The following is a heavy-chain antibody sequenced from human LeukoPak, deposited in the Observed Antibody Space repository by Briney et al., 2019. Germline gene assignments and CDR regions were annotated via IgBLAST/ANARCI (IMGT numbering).Heavy chain of an antibody. CDR1: GFTFSRNA. D-gene: IGHD5-18*01. CDR2: IWYDGSNK. CDR3: VSRDGYSYGLDY. V-gene: IGHV3-33*01. J-gene: IGHJ4*02. Sequence: RGSLRLSCAASGFTFSRNAMHWVRQAPGKGLEWVTVIWYDGSNKYYADSVKGRFTISRDNSKNTLYLQMNSLRVEDTAVYYCVSRDGYSYGLDYWGQGTPVTVSS.